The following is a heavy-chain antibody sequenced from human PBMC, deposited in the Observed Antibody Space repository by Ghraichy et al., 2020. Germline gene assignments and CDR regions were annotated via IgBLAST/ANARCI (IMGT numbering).Heavy chain of an antibody. Sequence: GESLRLSCAASGLTFSSYAMSWVRQAPGKGLEWVSAISGSGGSTYYADSVKGRFTISRDNSKNTLYLQMNSLRAEDTAVYYCAKEVAGTPAFDIWGQGTMVTVSS. J-gene: IGHJ3*02. V-gene: IGHV3-23*01. D-gene: IGHD6-19*01. CDR2: ISGSGGST. CDR1: GLTFSSYA. CDR3: AKEVAGTPAFDI.